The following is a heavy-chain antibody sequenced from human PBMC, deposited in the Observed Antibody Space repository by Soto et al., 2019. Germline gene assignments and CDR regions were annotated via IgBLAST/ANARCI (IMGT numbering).Heavy chain of an antibody. V-gene: IGHV1-46*03. D-gene: IGHD3-22*01. CDR1: GYTFTSYY. CDR2: INPSGGST. Sequence: ASVKVSCKASGYTFTSYYMHWVRQAPGQGLEWKGIINPSGGSTSYAQKFQGRVTMTRDTSTSTVYMELSSLRSEDTAVYYCARGPVGGYYDSSGYLTNFDYWGQGTLVTVSS. J-gene: IGHJ4*02. CDR3: ARGPVGGYYDSSGYLTNFDY.